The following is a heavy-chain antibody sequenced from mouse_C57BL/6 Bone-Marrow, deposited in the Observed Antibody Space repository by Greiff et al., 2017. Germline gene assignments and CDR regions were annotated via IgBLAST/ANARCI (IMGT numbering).Heavy chain of an antibody. V-gene: IGHV1-55*01. J-gene: IGHJ4*01. CDR3: ARPAYYSKVYAMDY. D-gene: IGHD2-5*01. CDR2: IYPGSGST. CDR1: GYTFTSYW. Sequence: QVRLQQPGAELVKPGASVKMSCKASGYTFTSYWITWVKQRPGQGLEWIGDIYPGSGSTNYNEKFKSKATLTVDTSSSTAYMQLSSLTSEDSAVYYCARPAYYSKVYAMDYWGQGTSVTVSS.